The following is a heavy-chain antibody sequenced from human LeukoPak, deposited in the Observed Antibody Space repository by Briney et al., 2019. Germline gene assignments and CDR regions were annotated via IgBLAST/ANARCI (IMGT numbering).Heavy chain of an antibody. CDR2: IRYDGSNK. CDR1: GFTFSSYG. V-gene: IGHV3-30*02. D-gene: IGHD6-6*01. CDR3: AKDLREYSSIGYYFDY. Sequence: GGSLRLSCAASGFTFSSYGMHWFRQAPGKGLEWVAFIRYDGSNKYYADSVKGRFTISRDNSKNTLYLQMNSLRAEDTAVYYCAKDLREYSSIGYYFDYWGQGTLVTVSS. J-gene: IGHJ4*02.